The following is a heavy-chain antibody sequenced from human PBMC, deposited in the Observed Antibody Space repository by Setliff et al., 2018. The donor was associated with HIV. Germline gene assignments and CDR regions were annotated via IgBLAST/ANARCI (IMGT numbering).Heavy chain of an antibody. D-gene: IGHD1-26*01. V-gene: IGHV1-2*06. Sequence: ASVKVSCKASGYTFTGYYMHWVRQAPGQGLEWMGRINPNSRGTNYARKFQGRVTMTRDTSITTAYMELSRLRSDDTAVYYCARGTRVGANDAFDIWGQGTMVTVSS. J-gene: IGHJ3*02. CDR1: GYTFTGYY. CDR3: ARGTRVGANDAFDI. CDR2: INPNSRGT.